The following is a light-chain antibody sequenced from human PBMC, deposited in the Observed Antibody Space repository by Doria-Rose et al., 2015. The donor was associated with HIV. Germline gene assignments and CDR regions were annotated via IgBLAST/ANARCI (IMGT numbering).Light chain of an antibody. CDR3: EQSLSID. CDR1: QTITTY. J-gene: IGKJ4*01. Sequence: RVTITCRASQTITTYLNWYQHKPGKAPKLLICAASKLQSGVPSRFSGSGYGTDFTLTINSLQREDFATYYCEQSLSIDFGGGTKV. V-gene: IGKV1-39*01. CDR2: AAS.